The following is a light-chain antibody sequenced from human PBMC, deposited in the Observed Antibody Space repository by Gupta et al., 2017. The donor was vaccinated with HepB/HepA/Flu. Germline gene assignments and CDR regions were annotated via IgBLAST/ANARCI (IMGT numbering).Light chain of an antibody. J-gene: IGLJ2*01. CDR2: DKN. CDR3: NSRDSIVNHEV. V-gene: IGLV3-19*01. CDR1: SLRHYY. Sequence: SELTQDPAVSVVLCQTVRIPCPGDSLRHYYANWYQQKPGQAPVLVIYDKNNRPSGIPDRFSGSSSGNTASLSITGALAEDEADYYCNSRDSIVNHEVFGGVTELTVL.